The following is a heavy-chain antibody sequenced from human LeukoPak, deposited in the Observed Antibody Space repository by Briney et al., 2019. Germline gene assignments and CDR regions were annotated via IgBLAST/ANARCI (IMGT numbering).Heavy chain of an antibody. V-gene: IGHV4-34*01. Sequence: SETLSLTCAVYGGSFSGYYWSWIRQPPGKGLEWIGEINHSGSTNYNPSLKSRVTISVDTSKNQFSLKLSSVTAADTAVYYCARRGRSGSYLWGQGTMVTVSS. D-gene: IGHD1-26*01. CDR1: GGSFSGYY. CDR3: ARRGRSGSYL. J-gene: IGHJ3*01. CDR2: INHSGST.